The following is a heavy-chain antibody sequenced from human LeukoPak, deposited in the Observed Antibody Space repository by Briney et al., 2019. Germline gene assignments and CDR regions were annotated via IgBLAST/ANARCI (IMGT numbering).Heavy chain of an antibody. CDR2: IYYSGST. V-gene: IGHV4-39*07. J-gene: IGHJ3*02. D-gene: IGHD4-17*01. CDR3: ARGRSGDLGAFDI. Sequence: PSETLSLTCTVAGGSISISSYYWGWIRQPPGKGLEWIGSIYYSGSTNYNPSLKSRVTMSVDTSKNQFSLKLSSVTAADTAVYYCARGRSGDLGAFDIWGQGTMVTVSS. CDR1: GGSISISSYY.